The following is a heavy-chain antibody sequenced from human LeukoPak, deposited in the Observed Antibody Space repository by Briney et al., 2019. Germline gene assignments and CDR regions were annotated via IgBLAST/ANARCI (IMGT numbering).Heavy chain of an antibody. CDR3: ARDSSFGERRDAFDI. J-gene: IGHJ3*02. V-gene: IGHV3-48*03. D-gene: IGHD1-1*01. CDR1: GFTFSSYE. CDR2: ISSSGSTI. Sequence: GGSLRLSCAASGFTFSSYEMNWVRQAPGKGLEWVSYISSSGSTIYYADSVKGRFTISRDNAKNSLYLQMNSLRAVDTAAYYCARDSSFGERRDAFDIWGQGTMVTVSS.